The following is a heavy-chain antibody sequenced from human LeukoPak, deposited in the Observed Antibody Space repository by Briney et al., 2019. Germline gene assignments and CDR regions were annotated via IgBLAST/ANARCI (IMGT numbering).Heavy chain of an antibody. V-gene: IGHV5-51*01. D-gene: IGHD3-10*01. CDR2: IYPADSDT. CDR1: EYRFSSYW. J-gene: IGHJ4*02. CDR3: ARVSYFGSGTSFGDQYFDY. Sequence: GESLKISCKGSEYRFSSYWIGWVRQMPGKGLEWMGIIYPADSDTRYSPSFQGQVTISVDKSIGTAYLKWSSLKASDTAVYYCARVSYFGSGTSFGDQYFDYWGQGTLVTVSS.